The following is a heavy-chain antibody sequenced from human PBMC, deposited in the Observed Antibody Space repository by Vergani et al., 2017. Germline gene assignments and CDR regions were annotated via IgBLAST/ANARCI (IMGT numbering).Heavy chain of an antibody. Sequence: QVQLQESGPGLVKPSQTLSLTCTVSGGSISSGGYYWSWIRQHPGKGLEWIGYIYYSGSTYYNPSLKSRVTISVDTSKNQFSLKLRSVTAADTAVYYCAREVDEVVAATGNWFDPWGQGTLVTVSS. CDR3: AREVDEVVAATGNWFDP. CDR1: GGSISSGGYY. CDR2: IYYSGST. V-gene: IGHV4-31*03. D-gene: IGHD2-15*01. J-gene: IGHJ5*02.